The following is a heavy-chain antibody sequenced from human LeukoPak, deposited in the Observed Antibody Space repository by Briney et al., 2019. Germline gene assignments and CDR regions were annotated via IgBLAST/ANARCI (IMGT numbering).Heavy chain of an antibody. V-gene: IGHV1-24*01. Sequence: ASVKVSCKLSGYTLTELSMHWVRQAPGKGLEWMGGFDPEDGETIYAQKSQGRVTMTEDTSTDTAYMALSSLRSVDTAVYYCATSRVGVDAFDIWGQGTMVTVSS. CDR2: FDPEDGET. CDR3: ATSRVGVDAFDI. D-gene: IGHD2-8*01. J-gene: IGHJ3*02. CDR1: GYTLTELS.